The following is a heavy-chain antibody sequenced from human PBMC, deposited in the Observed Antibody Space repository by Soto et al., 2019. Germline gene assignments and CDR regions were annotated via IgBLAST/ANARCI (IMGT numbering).Heavy chain of an antibody. CDR1: GYTFTSYG. J-gene: IGHJ3*02. D-gene: IGHD6-13*01. V-gene: IGHV1-18*01. CDR3: ARDPGYSTTWHQAFDI. Sequence: QVQLVQSGAEVKKPEASVKVSCRASGYTFTSYGISWVRQAPGHGPEWMGRISTYNGNTNYVQKLQGRVTMTTDTSSNTAYLELRSLRYDDTAVYYCARDPGYSTTWHQAFDIWGQGTMVTVSS. CDR2: ISTYNGNT.